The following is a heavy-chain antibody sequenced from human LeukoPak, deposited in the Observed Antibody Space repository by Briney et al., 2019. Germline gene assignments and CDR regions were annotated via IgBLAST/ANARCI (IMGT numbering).Heavy chain of an antibody. Sequence: SETLSLTCTLSGGSISSDYWSSIRQPPGKGLEWIGYIYYSGSTNYNPSLKSRVTISVDTSKNQFSLKLSSVTAADRAVYYCARHRGWQQGDVDYRGQGTLVTVSS. V-gene: IGHV4-59*08. D-gene: IGHD5-24*01. CDR1: GGSISSDY. CDR3: ARHRGWQQGDVDY. CDR2: IYYSGST. J-gene: IGHJ4*02.